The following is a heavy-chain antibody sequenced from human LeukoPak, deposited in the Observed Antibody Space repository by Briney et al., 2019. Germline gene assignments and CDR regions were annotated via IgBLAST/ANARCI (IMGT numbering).Heavy chain of an antibody. Sequence: ASVKVSCKASGYTFTSYYMHWVRQAPGQGLEWMGIINPSGGSTSYAQKFQGRVTMTRDTSTGTVYMELSSLRSEDTAVYYCARENSPLGYSGYHPGYFDYWGQGTLVTVSS. CDR2: INPSGGST. CDR1: GYTFTSYY. V-gene: IGHV1-46*01. D-gene: IGHD5-12*01. CDR3: ARENSPLGYSGYHPGYFDY. J-gene: IGHJ4*02.